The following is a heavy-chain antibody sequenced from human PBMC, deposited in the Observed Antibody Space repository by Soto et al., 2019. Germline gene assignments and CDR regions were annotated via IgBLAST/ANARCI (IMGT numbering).Heavy chain of an antibody. V-gene: IGHV1-18*04. CDR1: GYTFTSYG. CDR2: ISAYNGNT. D-gene: IGHD3-10*02. CDR3: ARAGLFGELVYSQGWSDP. J-gene: IGHJ5*02. Sequence: AASVKVSCQASGYTFTSYGLSWVRQAPGQGLEWMGWISAYNGNTNYAQKLQGRVTMTTDTSTSTAYMELRSLRSDDTAVYYCARAGLFGELVYSQGWSDPWGQGTLVTVSS.